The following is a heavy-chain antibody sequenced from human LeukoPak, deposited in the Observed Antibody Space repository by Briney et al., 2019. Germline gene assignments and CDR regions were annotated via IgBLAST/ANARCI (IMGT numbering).Heavy chain of an antibody. V-gene: IGHV3-20*02. CDR3: ARDGGADFWSGYYPR. D-gene: IGHD3-3*01. Sequence: GGSLSSSVEASGSTFEDFGMSWVGQAPGKGLGWFSVINWNGGSTGYADSVKGRFTISRDNAKNSLYLQMNSLRAEDTALYHCARDGGADFWSGYYPRWGQGTLVTVSS. CDR1: GSTFEDFG. CDR2: INWNGGST. J-gene: IGHJ4*02.